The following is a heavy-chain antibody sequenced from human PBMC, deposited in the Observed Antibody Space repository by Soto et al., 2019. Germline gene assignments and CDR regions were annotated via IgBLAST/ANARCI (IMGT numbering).Heavy chain of an antibody. J-gene: IGHJ6*02. D-gene: IGHD3-10*01. CDR2: IYYSGST. CDR1: GGSISSGGYY. CDR3: ARGEGSGSYLYYGMDV. V-gene: IGHV4-31*03. Sequence: QVQLQESGPGLVKPSQTLSLTCTVSGGSISSGGYYWGWIRQHPGKGLEWIGYIYYSGSTYYNPSLKSRVTISVDTSKNQFSLKLGSVTAADTAVYCCARGEGSGSYLYYGMDVWGQGTTVTVSS.